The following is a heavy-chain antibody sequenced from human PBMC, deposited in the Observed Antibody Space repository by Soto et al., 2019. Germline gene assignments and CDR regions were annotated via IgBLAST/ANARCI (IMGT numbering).Heavy chain of an antibody. V-gene: IGHV1-2*02. CDR3: GRGRSGELVVFY. J-gene: IGHJ4*02. D-gene: IGHD1-7*01. CDR2: ISPVTGGT. Sequence: QVQLVQSGAEVKKPGASVKVSCKASGYTFTGHYIHWVRQAPGQGPEWMGEISPVTGGTKYAQKFQGRVTMTRDTSITTVYMELTNLSPDDTAVYYCGRGRSGELVVFYWGQGTLVGVSS. CDR1: GYTFTGHY.